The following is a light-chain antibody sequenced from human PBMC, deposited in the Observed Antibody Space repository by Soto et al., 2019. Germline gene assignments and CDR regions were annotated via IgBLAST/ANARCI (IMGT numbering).Light chain of an antibody. Sequence: QSALTQPASVSGSPGQSITISCTGTSSDVGSYNLVPWYQQHPGKAPKLMIYEGSKRPSGVSNRFSGSKSGNTASLTISWLQAEDEADYYCCSYAGSRVFGGGTKLTVL. CDR1: SSDVGSYNL. J-gene: IGLJ3*02. CDR3: CSYAGSRV. CDR2: EGS. V-gene: IGLV2-23*01.